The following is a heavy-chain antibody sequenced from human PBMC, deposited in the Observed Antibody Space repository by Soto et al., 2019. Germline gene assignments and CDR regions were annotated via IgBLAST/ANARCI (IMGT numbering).Heavy chain of an antibody. CDR1: GGSISSGGYY. CDR3: ARVGYHDGSGYNAFDI. Sequence: QVQLQESGPGLVKPSQTLSLTCTVSGGSISSGGYYWSWIRQHPGKGLEWIGYIYYSGSTYYNPWXXTSTTXSPKSRVTVSVXPXKYXSSLKLSSVTAADTAVYYCARVGYHDGSGYNAFDIWGQGTMVTVSS. CDR2: IYYSGST. D-gene: IGHD3-22*01. V-gene: IGHV4-31*03. J-gene: IGHJ3*02.